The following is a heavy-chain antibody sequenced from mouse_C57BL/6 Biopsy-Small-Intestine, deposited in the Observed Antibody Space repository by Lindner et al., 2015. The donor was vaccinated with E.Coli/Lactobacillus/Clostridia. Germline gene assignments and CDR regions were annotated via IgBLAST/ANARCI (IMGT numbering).Heavy chain of an antibody. D-gene: IGHD2-4*01. Sequence: VQLQESGPELVKPGASVKISCKASGYAFSTSWMNWVKQRPGKGLEWIGRIYPGDGDTNYNGKFKGKATLTADKSSSTAYMQLSSLTSEDSAVYFCARSGYDYGGGFAYWGQGTLVTVSA. CDR1: GYAFSTSW. J-gene: IGHJ3*01. CDR3: ARSGYDYGGGFAY. CDR2: IYPGDGDT. V-gene: IGHV1-82*01.